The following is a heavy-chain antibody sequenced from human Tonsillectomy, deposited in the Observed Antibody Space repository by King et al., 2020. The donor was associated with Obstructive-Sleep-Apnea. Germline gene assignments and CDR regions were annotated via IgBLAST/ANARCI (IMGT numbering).Heavy chain of an antibody. Sequence: VQLVESGGGLVKPGGSLRLSCAASRFTFSSYSMIWVRQAPGKGLECVSSISSSSNYKYYSDSVKGRFTISRDNGKISLYLQMNSLRAEDTGIYYCARDPDTNFDIWEYSDFVMDVWGQGTTVTVSS. V-gene: IGHV3-21*06. CDR1: RFTFSSYS. D-gene: IGHD3-9*01. J-gene: IGHJ6*02. CDR3: ARDPDTNFDIWEYSDFVMDV. CDR2: ISSSSNYK.